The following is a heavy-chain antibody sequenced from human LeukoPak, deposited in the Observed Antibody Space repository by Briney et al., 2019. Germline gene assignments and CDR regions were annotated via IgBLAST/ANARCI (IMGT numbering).Heavy chain of an antibody. Sequence: SGGSLRLSCAASGFTFSTYALSWVRQAPGKGLEWVSSISSSSSYIYYADSVKGRFTISRDNAKNSLYLQMNSLRAEDTAVYYCARDGWELLSAAFDYWGQGTLVTVSS. J-gene: IGHJ4*02. D-gene: IGHD1-26*01. CDR1: GFTFSTYA. CDR3: ARDGWELLSAAFDY. V-gene: IGHV3-21*01. CDR2: ISSSSSYI.